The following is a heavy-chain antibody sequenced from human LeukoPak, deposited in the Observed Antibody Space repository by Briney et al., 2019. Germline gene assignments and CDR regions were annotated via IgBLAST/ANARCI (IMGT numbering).Heavy chain of an antibody. Sequence: ASVKVSCKASGYTFTSYAMHWVRQAPGQRLEWMGWINAGNGNTKYSQKFQGRVTITRDTSASTAYMELSSLRSEDTAVYYCARGYLYVWYNWNGQGGNWFDPWGQGTLVTVSS. CDR1: GYTFTSYA. D-gene: IGHD1-1*01. V-gene: IGHV1-3*01. J-gene: IGHJ5*02. CDR2: INAGNGNT. CDR3: ARGYLYVWYNWNGQGGNWFDP.